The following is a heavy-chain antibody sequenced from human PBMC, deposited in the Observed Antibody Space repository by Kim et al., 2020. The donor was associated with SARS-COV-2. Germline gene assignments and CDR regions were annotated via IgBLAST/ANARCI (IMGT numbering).Heavy chain of an antibody. Sequence: YSYAGKGRFTISRYNSKNTLYLQMNSLRAEDTAVYYCAKGIAAEDWFDPWGQGTLVTVSS. V-gene: IGHV3-30*02. J-gene: IGHJ5*02. D-gene: IGHD6-13*01. CDR3: AKGIAAEDWFDP.